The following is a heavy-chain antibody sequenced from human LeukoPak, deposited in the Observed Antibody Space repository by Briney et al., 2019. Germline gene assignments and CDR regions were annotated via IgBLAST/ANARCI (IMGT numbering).Heavy chain of an antibody. D-gene: IGHD2-2*01. CDR3: VKGYCSSISCYGDY. CDR1: GFTFSSYT. V-gene: IGHV3-64D*09. Sequence: PGGSLRLSCSASGFTFSSYTMHWVRQAPGKGLEYVSAISSNGGSTYYGDSVKGRFTISRDNSKNTLYLQMSSLRAEDTAVYYCVKGYCSSISCYGDYWGQGTLVTFPS. CDR2: ISSNGGST. J-gene: IGHJ4*02.